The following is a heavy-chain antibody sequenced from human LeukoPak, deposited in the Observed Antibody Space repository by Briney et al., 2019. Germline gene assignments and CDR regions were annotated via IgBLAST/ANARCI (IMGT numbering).Heavy chain of an antibody. Sequence: ARSLRLSCAASAFTFSSYAMSWVRQAPGKGLEWVSATSGSGGSTFYADSVKGPFTISTHPSKNTPYLQMNSLRAEDTVVYYCAKSNYDVWSGYYGSRYYFDYWGQGTLVTVSS. J-gene: IGHJ4*02. CDR2: TSGSGGST. CDR3: AKSNYDVWSGYYGSRYYFDY. CDR1: AFTFSSYA. D-gene: IGHD3-3*01. V-gene: IGHV3-23*01.